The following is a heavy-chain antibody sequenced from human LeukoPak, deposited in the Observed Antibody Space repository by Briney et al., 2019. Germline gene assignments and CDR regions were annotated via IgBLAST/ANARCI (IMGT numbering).Heavy chain of an antibody. CDR1: GGSISSYY. J-gene: IGHJ3*02. Sequence: SETLSLTCTVSGGSISSYYWSWLRQPPGKGLEWIGYMYYSGSTNYNPSLKSRVTISVDTSKNQFSLKLSSVTAADAAVYYCARVCSSTSCYYAFDIWGQGTMVTVSS. CDR3: ARVCSSTSCYYAFDI. D-gene: IGHD2-2*01. V-gene: IGHV4-59*12. CDR2: MYYSGST.